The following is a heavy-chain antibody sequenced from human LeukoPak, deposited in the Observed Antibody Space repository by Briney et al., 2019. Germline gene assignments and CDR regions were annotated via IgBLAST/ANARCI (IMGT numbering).Heavy chain of an antibody. D-gene: IGHD3-3*01. CDR2: IYYSEST. Sequence: SETLSLTCTVSGGSISSYYWSWIRQPPGKGLEWIGYIYYSESTNYNPSLKSRVTISVDTSKNQFSLKLSSVTAADTAVYYCARAPPPPYDFWSGYYYYYGMDVWGQGTTVTVSS. CDR3: ARAPPPPYDFWSGYYYYYGMDV. V-gene: IGHV4-59*01. CDR1: GGSISSYY. J-gene: IGHJ6*02.